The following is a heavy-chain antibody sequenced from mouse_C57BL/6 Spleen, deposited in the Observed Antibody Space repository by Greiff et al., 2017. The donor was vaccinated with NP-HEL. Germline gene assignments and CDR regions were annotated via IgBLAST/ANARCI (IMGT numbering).Heavy chain of an antibody. CDR2: IDPEDGDT. D-gene: IGHD2-4*01. J-gene: IGHJ3*01. CDR1: GFNIKDYY. Sequence: VHVKQSGAELVRPGASVKLSCTASGFNIKDYYMHWVKQRPEQGLEWIGRIDPEDGDTEYAPKFQGKATMTADTSSNTAYLQLSSLTSEDTAVYYCTMGLRRVFAYWGQGTLVTVSA. V-gene: IGHV14-1*01. CDR3: TMGLRRVFAY.